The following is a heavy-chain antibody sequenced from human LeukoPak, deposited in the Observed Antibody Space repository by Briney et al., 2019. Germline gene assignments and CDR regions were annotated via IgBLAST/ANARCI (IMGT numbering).Heavy chain of an antibody. CDR1: GGSFSGYY. CDR2: INHSGST. Sequence: SETLSLTCAVYGGSFSGYYWSWIRQPPGKGLEWIGEINHSGSTNYNPPLKSRVTISVDTSKNQFSLKLSSVTAADTAVYYCARGRSSSYTGWFDPWGQGTLVTVSS. V-gene: IGHV4-34*01. J-gene: IGHJ5*02. D-gene: IGHD3-16*02. CDR3: ARGRSSSYTGWFDP.